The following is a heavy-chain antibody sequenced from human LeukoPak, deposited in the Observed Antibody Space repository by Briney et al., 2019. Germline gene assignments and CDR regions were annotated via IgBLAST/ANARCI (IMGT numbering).Heavy chain of an antibody. CDR2: IYYSGST. D-gene: IGHD6-13*01. V-gene: IGHV4-39*07. Sequence: PSETLSLTCTVSGGSISSSSYYWGWIRQPPGKGLEWIGSIYYSGSTYYNPSLKSRVTISVDTSKNQFSLKLSSVTAADTAVYYCARDSESYSSRTSPSSWFDPWGQGTLVTVSS. CDR1: GGSISSSSYY. CDR3: ARDSESYSSRTSPSSWFDP. J-gene: IGHJ5*02.